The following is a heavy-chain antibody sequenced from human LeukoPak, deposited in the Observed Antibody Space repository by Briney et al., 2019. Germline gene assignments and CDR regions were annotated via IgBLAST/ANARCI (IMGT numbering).Heavy chain of an antibody. CDR3: ARVKLVAGLSLFDP. CDR1: GFTFSSYG. CDR2: ISSSSSTI. Sequence: PGRSLRLSCAASGFTFSSYGMHWVRQAPGKGLEWVSYISSSSSTIYYADSVKGRFTISRDNAKNSLYLQMNSLRAEDTAVYYCARVKLVAGLSLFDPWGQGTLVTVSS. D-gene: IGHD6-19*01. J-gene: IGHJ5*02. V-gene: IGHV3-48*04.